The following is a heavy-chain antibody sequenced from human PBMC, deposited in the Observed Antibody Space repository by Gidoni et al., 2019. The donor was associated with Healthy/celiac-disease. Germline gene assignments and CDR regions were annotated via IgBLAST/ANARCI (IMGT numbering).Heavy chain of an antibody. V-gene: IGHV2-26*01. CDR2: IFSNDEK. D-gene: IGHD4-17*01. J-gene: IGHJ5*02. Sequence: QVTLKESGPVLVKPTETLTLTCTVSGFSLSNARMGVSWIRQPPGKALEWLAHIFSNDEKYYSTSLKGRLTISKATSNSQVVLTMTHMDPVDTASYYCARILDDYGCNSEGCFDPWGQGTLVTVSS. CDR1: GFSLSNARMG. CDR3: ARILDDYGCNSEGCFDP.